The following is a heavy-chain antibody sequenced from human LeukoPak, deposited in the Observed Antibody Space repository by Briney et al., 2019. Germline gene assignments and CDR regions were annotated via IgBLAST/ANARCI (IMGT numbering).Heavy chain of an antibody. CDR2: TYYSGST. CDR3: ARPYYYDSRIDP. V-gene: IGHV4-30-4*01. CDR1: GGSISSGDYY. Sequence: SQTLSLTCTVSGGSISSGDYYWSWIRQPPGKGLEWIGYTYYSGSTYYNPSLKNRVSIPVDTSKNQFSLNLSSVTAADTAVYYCARPYYYDSRIDPWGQGTLVTVSS. D-gene: IGHD3-22*01. J-gene: IGHJ5*02.